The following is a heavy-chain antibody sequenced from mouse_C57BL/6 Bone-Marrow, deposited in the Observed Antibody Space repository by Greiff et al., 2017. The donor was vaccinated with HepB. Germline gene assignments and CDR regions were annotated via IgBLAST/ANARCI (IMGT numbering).Heavy chain of an antibody. J-gene: IGHJ4*01. CDR1: GYTFTSYW. V-gene: IGHV1-52*01. D-gene: IGHD2-3*01. CDR2: IDPTDSET. Sequence: QVQLQQPGAELVRPGSSVKLSCKASGYTFTSYWMHWVKQRPIQGLEWIGNIDPTDSETHYNQKFKDKATLTVDKSSSTAYMQLSSLTSEDSAVYYCARSKLGDGHYYAMDYWGQGTSVTVSS. CDR3: ARSKLGDGHYYAMDY.